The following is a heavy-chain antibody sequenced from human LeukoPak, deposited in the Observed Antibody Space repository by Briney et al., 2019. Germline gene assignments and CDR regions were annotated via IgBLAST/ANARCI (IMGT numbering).Heavy chain of an antibody. CDR1: GFTVSSNY. D-gene: IGHD2-2*01. V-gene: IGHV3-74*03. CDR3: AKLTRGYCSSTACPNWFDP. CDR2: INSDGSST. Sequence: GGSLRLSCAASGFTVSSNYMSWVRQAPGKGLAWVSRINSDGSSTTYADSVKGRFTISRDNSKNTLYLQMNSLRGEDTAVYYCAKLTRGYCSSTACPNWFDPWGQGTLVTVSS. J-gene: IGHJ5*02.